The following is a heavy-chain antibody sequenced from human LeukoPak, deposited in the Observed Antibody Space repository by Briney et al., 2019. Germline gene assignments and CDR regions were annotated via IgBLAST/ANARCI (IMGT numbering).Heavy chain of an antibody. J-gene: IGHJ4*02. CDR1: GYTFTSYD. CDR2: MNPNSGYT. D-gene: IGHD7-27*01. Sequence: ASVKVSCKASGYTFTSYDIIWVRQATGQGLEWMGWMNPNSGYTGSAQKFQGRVTMTSDTSISTAYMELSSLTSEDTAVYYCARNYLGLSCWGQGSLVTVSS. V-gene: IGHV1-8*01. CDR3: ARNYLGLSC.